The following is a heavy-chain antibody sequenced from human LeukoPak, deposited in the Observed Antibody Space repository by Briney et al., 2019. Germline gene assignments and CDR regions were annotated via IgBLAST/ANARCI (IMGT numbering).Heavy chain of an antibody. D-gene: IGHD6-6*01. V-gene: IGHV4-39*01. Sequence: SETLSLTCTVSGDSISSSGNYWGWIRQPPGKGLEWIGNIYYSGSTYYNPSLKSRVTISGDTSKNQFSLKLTSVTAADTAIYYCARLYSGSSRIDCWGQGTLVTVSS. J-gene: IGHJ4*02. CDR3: ARLYSGSSRIDC. CDR1: GDSISSSGNY. CDR2: IYYSGST.